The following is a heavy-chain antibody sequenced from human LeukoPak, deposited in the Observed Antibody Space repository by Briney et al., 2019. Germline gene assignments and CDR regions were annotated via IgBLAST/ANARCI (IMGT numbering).Heavy chain of an antibody. D-gene: IGHD2-21*01. CDR1: GFTFRSHA. CDR2: IYENGGTT. CDR3: AKDFRIGYSAHFDY. Sequence: GGSLRLSCVGSGFTFRSHAMSWVRQAPEKGLEFVSGIYENGGTTYYADSVKGRFSISRDNSKNTLYLQMDSLRAEDTAVYYCAKDFRIGYSAHFDYWGQGALVTVSS. V-gene: IGHV3-23*01. J-gene: IGHJ4*02.